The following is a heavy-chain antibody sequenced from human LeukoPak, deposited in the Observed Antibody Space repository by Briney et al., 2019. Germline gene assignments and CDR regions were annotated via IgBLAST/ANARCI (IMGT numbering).Heavy chain of an antibody. CDR3: AKDLYTSSWYYFDY. Sequence: GGSLRLSCAASGFTFSSYAMSWVRQAPGKGLEWVSAISGSGGSTYYADSVKGRFTISRDNSKNTLYLQMNSLRAEDTAVYYRAKDLYTSSWYYFDYWGQGTLVTVSA. D-gene: IGHD6-13*01. J-gene: IGHJ4*02. CDR2: ISGSGGST. V-gene: IGHV3-23*01. CDR1: GFTFSSYA.